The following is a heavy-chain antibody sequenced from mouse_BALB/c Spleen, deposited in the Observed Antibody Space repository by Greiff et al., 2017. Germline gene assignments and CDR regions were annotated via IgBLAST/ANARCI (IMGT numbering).Heavy chain of an antibody. CDR3: ARLGVFPSNYVGAMDY. CDR1: GYSFTGYN. Sequence: EVQLQQSGPELEKPGASVKISCKASGYSFTGYNMNWVKQSNGKSLEWIGNIDPYYGGTSYNQKFNGKATLTVDKSSSTAYMQLKSLTSEDSAVYYCARLGVFPSNYVGAMDYWGQGTSVTVSS. D-gene: IGHD2-5*01. J-gene: IGHJ4*01. V-gene: IGHV1-39*01. CDR2: IDPYYGGT.